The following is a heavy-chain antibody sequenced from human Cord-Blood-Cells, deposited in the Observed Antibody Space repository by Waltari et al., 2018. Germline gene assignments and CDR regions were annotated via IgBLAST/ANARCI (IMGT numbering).Heavy chain of an antibody. J-gene: IGHJ5*02. V-gene: IGHV3-21*01. CDR2: ISSSSSYI. Sequence: EVQLVESGGGLVTPGGSLRLSCAASGFTFSSYSMNWVRQAPGKGLEWVSSISSSSSYIYYADSVKGRFTISRDNAKNSLYLQMNSLRAEDTAVYYCAREPAPAPWNWFDPWGQGTLVTVSS. CDR3: AREPAPAPWNWFDP. CDR1: GFTFSSYS.